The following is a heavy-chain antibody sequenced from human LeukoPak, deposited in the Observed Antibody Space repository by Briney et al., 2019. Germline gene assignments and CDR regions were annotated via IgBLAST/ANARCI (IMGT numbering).Heavy chain of an antibody. CDR2: IYYSGST. D-gene: IGHD6-19*01. V-gene: IGHV4-59*08. CDR3: ARHVSVAVTNFFDY. CDR1: GGSISSYY. J-gene: IGHJ4*02. Sequence: SETLSLTCTVSGGSISSYYWTWIRQPPGKGLEWIGYIYYSGSTNYNPSLKSRVTISVDTSKNQFSLRLSSVTAADTAVYYCARHVSVAVTNFFDYWGQGTLVTVSS.